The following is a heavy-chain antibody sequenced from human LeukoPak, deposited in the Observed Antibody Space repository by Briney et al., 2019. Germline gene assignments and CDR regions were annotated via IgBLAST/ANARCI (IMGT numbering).Heavy chain of an antibody. Sequence: PGGSLRLSCAASGFTFSDYYMSWIRQASGKGLEWVSYIGRSSTYTNYADSVKGRFTISRGNAKNSLYLQMNSLRAEDTAVYYCAREPRITMIRHWFDPWGQGTLVTVSS. CDR3: AREPRITMIRHWFDP. V-gene: IGHV3-11*05. J-gene: IGHJ5*02. CDR1: GFTFSDYY. D-gene: IGHD3-22*01. CDR2: IGRSSTYT.